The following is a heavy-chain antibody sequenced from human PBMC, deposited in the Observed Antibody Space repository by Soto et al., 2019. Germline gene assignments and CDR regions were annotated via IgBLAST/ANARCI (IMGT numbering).Heavy chain of an antibody. J-gene: IGHJ4*02. Sequence: EVQLVESGGGLVQPGGSLRLSCAGSGFIFSNYWMQWVRQAPGKGLEWVSRIDHDGPTDYAASVRGRFTISRDNAENTLYLQMNSLRPEDTAVYYCVRDSHGDYWGQGTLVTVSS. CDR1: GFIFSNYW. CDR3: VRDSHGDY. V-gene: IGHV3-74*01. CDR2: IDHDGPT.